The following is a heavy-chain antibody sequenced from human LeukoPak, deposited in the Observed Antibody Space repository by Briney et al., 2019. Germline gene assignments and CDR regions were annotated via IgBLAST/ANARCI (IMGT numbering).Heavy chain of an antibody. J-gene: IGHJ4*02. CDR3: ARSPYYDFWSGYSP. CDR2: IIPILGIA. D-gene: IGHD3-3*01. V-gene: IGHV1-69*04. Sequence: SVKVSCKASGGTFSSYAISWVRQAPGQGLEWMGRIIPILGIANCAQKFQGRVTITADKSTSTAYMELSSLRSEDTAVYYCARSPYYDFWSGYSPWGQGTLVTVSS. CDR1: GGTFSSYA.